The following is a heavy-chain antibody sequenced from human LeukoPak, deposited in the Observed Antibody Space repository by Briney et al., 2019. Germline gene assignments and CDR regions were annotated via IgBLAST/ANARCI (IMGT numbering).Heavy chain of an antibody. CDR1: GFTFSSYA. J-gene: IGHJ4*02. D-gene: IGHD4/OR15-4a*01. Sequence: GGSLRLSCAASGFTFSSYAMSWVRQAPGKGLEWVANIKQDGSEKYYVDSVKGRFTISRDNAKNSLYLQMNSLRAEDTAVYYCARDNAMGLIDYWGQGTLVTVSS. CDR3: ARDNAMGLIDY. V-gene: IGHV3-7*01. CDR2: IKQDGSEK.